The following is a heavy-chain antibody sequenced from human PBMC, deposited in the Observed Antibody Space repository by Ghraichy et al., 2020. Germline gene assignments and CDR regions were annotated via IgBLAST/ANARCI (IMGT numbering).Heavy chain of an antibody. Sequence: SVKVSCKASGGTFSSYAISWVRQAPGQGLEWMGGIIPIFGTANYAQKFQGRVTITADESTSTAYMELSSLRSEDTAVYYCASGLPNYYGSGANFDYWGQGTLVTVSS. CDR2: IIPIFGTA. V-gene: IGHV1-69*13. CDR1: GGTFSSYA. J-gene: IGHJ4*02. CDR3: ASGLPNYYGSGANFDY. D-gene: IGHD3-10*01.